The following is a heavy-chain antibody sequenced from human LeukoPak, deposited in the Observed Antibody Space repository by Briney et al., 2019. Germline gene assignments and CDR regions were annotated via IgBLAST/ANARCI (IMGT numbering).Heavy chain of an antibody. D-gene: IGHD3-9*01. CDR3: ARDYFDLDWLSFDY. J-gene: IGHJ4*02. CDR2: IIPIFGTA. CDR1: GGTFSSYA. V-gene: IGHV1-69*05. Sequence: SVKVSCKASGGTFSSYAISWVRQAPGQGLEWMGRIIPIFGTANYAQKFQGRITITTDESTSTAYMELSSLRSEDTAVYYCARDYFDLDWLSFDYWGQGTLVTVSS.